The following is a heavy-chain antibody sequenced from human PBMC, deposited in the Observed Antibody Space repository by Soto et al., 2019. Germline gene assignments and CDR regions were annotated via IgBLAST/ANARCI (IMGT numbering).Heavy chain of an antibody. CDR1: GYTFTSYG. CDR2: ISAYNGNT. CDR3: ARDARYYYDSSGYTSDWYFDL. V-gene: IGHV1-18*01. D-gene: IGHD3-22*01. J-gene: IGHJ2*01. Sequence: QVQLVQSGAEVKKPGASVKVSCKASGYTFTSYGISWVRQAPGQGLEWMGWISAYNGNTNYAQKLQGRVTMTTDTSRSTGYMELRSLRSDDTAVYYCARDARYYYDSSGYTSDWYFDLWGRGTLVTVSS.